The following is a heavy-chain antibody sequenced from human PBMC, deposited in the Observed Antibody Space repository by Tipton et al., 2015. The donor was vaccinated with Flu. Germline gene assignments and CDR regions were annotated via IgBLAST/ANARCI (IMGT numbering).Heavy chain of an antibody. CDR3: ASSKIVVGALDI. CDR2: IYYSGST. Sequence: TLSLTCTVSGGSISSYYWSWIRQPPGKGLEWIGYIYYSGSTNYNPSLKSRVTISVDTSKNQFSLKLSSVTAADTAVYYCASSKIVVGALDIWGQGTMVTVSS. V-gene: IGHV4-59*01. CDR1: GGSISSYY. J-gene: IGHJ3*02. D-gene: IGHD2-21*01.